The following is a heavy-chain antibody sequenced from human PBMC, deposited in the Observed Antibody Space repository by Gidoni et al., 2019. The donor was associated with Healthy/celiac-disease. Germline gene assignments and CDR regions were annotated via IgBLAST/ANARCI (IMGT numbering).Heavy chain of an antibody. J-gene: IGHJ6*02. Sequence: QVQLVESGGGLVKPGGSLRLSCAASGFTFRYYYMRWIRQAPGKGLEWVSYISSSGSTIYYADSVKGRFTISRDNAKNSLYLQMNSLRAEDTAVYYCARDSLVPAEFIAAAGNYYYYGMDVWGQGTTVTVSS. CDR2: ISSSGSTI. CDR1: GFTFRYYY. CDR3: ARDSLVPAEFIAAAGNYYYYGMDV. D-gene: IGHD6-13*01. V-gene: IGHV3-11*01.